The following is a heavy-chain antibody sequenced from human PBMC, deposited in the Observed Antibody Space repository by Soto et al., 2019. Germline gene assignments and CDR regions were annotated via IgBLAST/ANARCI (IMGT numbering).Heavy chain of an antibody. V-gene: IGHV3-23*01. CDR2: ISGSGVST. CDR1: GFTFSSYA. Sequence: EVQLLESGGGLVQPGGSLRLSCAASGFTFSSYAMSWVRQAPGKGLEWVSGISGSGVSTYYADSVKGRFTISRDNSKSTLDLQMNSLRAEDTAVYYCTKHRARIATRSIDYWGQGTLVTVSS. CDR3: TKHRARIATRSIDY. D-gene: IGHD6-6*01. J-gene: IGHJ4*02.